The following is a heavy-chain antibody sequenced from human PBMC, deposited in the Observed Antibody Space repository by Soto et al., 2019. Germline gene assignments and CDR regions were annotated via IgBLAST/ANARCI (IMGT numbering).Heavy chain of an antibody. J-gene: IGHJ4*02. CDR1: GYTFLTHG. CDR2: ISTYNGNT. V-gene: IGHV1-18*01. D-gene: IGHD6-6*01. Sequence: ASVKVSCKASGYTFLTHGIGWVRQAPGQGLEWMGWISTYNGNTNYAQKVQGRVTMTTDTSTSTAYMELRSLRSDDTAVYYCARVESGSSSLDYSGQGTLVTVSS. CDR3: ARVESGSSSLDY.